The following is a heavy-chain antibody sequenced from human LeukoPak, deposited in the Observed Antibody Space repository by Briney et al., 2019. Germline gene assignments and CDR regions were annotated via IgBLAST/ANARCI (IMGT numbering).Heavy chain of an antibody. J-gene: IGHJ3*02. CDR3: AKINLYYYDSSGYHDAFDI. V-gene: IGHV1-2*02. Sequence: ASVKVSCKASGYTFTGYYMHWVRQAPGQGLEWMGWINPNSGGTNYAQKFQGRVTMTRDTSISTAYMELSRLRSDDTAVYYCAKINLYYYDSSGYHDAFDIWGQGTMVTVSS. CDR1: GYTFTGYY. D-gene: IGHD3-22*01. CDR2: INPNSGGT.